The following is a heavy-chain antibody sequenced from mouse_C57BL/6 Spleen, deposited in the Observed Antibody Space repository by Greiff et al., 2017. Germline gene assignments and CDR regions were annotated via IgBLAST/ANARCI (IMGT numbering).Heavy chain of an antibody. CDR1: GFTFSSYT. J-gene: IGHJ2*01. D-gene: IGHD2-2*01. CDR3: AKIYYGYDVGYFDY. Sequence: EVQRVESGGGLVKPGGSLKLSCAASGFTFSSYTMSWVRQTPEKRLEWVATISGGGGNTYYPDSVKGRFTISRDNAKNTLYLQMSSLRSEDTALYYCAKIYYGYDVGYFDYWGQGTTLTVSS. V-gene: IGHV5-9*01. CDR2: ISGGGGNT.